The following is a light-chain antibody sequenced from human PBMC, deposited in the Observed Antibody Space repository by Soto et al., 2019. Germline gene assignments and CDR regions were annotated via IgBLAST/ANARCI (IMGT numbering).Light chain of an antibody. CDR3: QQCTSYSWT. Sequence: DIQLTQSPSTLSASVGDRVTITCRASQSISNWLAWYQQKPGRAPKLLIYDASSLESGVPSRFSGSGFGTEFTLTISSLQPDDFATYYCQQCTSYSWTFGQGTKVEIK. V-gene: IGKV1-5*01. J-gene: IGKJ1*01. CDR1: QSISNW. CDR2: DAS.